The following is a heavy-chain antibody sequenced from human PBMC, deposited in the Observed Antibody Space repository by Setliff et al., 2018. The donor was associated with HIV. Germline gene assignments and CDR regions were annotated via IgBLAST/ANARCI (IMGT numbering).Heavy chain of an antibody. CDR2: LYYSGST. Sequence: SETLSLTCTVSGGSISSSSYYWGWIRQPPGKGLEWIGSLYYSGSTYYNPSLKSRVAMSVDTSKNQFSLKLSSVTAADTAVYYCARRIAPGWWGGNSGDAFDLWGQGTMVTVS. CDR1: GGSISSSSYY. D-gene: IGHD2-21*02. CDR3: ARRIAPGWWGGNSGDAFDL. J-gene: IGHJ3*01. V-gene: IGHV4-39*01.